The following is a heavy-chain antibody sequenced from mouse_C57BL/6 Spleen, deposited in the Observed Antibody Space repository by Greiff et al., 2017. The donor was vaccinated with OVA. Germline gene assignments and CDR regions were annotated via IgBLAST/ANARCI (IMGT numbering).Heavy chain of an antibody. D-gene: IGHD3-2*02. Sequence: QVQLQQPGAELVKPGASVKMSCKASGYTFTSYWITWVKQRPGQGLEWIGDIYPGSGSTNYNEKFKSKATLTVDTSSSTAYMQLSSLTSEDSAVYYCARGDSSGSTGNYWGQGTTLTVSS. CDR1: GYTFTSYW. CDR3: ARGDSSGSTGNY. V-gene: IGHV1-55*01. CDR2: IYPGSGST. J-gene: IGHJ2*01.